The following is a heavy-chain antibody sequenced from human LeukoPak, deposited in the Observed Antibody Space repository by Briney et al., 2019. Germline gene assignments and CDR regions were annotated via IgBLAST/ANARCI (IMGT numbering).Heavy chain of an antibody. Sequence: GGSLRLSCAASGIIFSNYWMHWVRQAPGKGLVWVSRINRDGSSTSYADSVKGRFTISRDNAKNSLYLQMNSLRAEDTAVYYCARAGYCSGGSCHYYFDYWGQGTLVTVSS. CDR3: ARAGYCSGGSCHYYFDY. J-gene: IGHJ4*02. D-gene: IGHD2-15*01. V-gene: IGHV3-74*01. CDR2: INRDGSST. CDR1: GIIFSNYW.